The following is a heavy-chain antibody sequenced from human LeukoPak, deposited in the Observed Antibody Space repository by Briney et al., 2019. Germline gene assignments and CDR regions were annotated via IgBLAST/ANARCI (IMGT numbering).Heavy chain of an antibody. Sequence: PSETLSLTCTVSGASISSGDYYWSWIRQPPGKGLEWIGYMYSSGTTYYNPSLKSRLTISVDTSKNQFSLKLNSVTAADTAVYYCAKNGQSGFSFDPWGQGTLVTVSS. J-gene: IGHJ5*02. CDR3: AKNGQSGFSFDP. CDR1: GASISSGDYY. V-gene: IGHV4-30-4*08. D-gene: IGHD3-3*01. CDR2: MYSSGTT.